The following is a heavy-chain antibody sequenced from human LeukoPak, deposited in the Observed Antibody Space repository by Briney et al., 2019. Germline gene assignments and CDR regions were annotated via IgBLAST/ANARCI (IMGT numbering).Heavy chain of an antibody. CDR1: GFTLSSYW. J-gene: IGHJ5*02. CDR2: INTDGSST. Sequence: GGSLRLSCAASGFTLSSYWMHWVRQAPGKGLVWVSRINTDGSSTSYADSVKGRFTISRDNAKNTPYLQMNSLRAEDTAVYYCARDLFCSSTSCYAGGWFDPWGQGTLVTVSS. CDR3: ARDLFCSSTSCYAGGWFDP. D-gene: IGHD2-2*01. V-gene: IGHV3-74*01.